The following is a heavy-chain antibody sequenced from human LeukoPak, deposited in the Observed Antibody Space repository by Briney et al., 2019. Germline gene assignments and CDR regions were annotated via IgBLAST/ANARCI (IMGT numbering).Heavy chain of an antibody. CDR2: IFYSGST. CDR3: ARSGWFGGTYYYYMDV. D-gene: IGHD3-10*01. J-gene: IGHJ6*03. CDR1: GGAISSGGFH. Sequence: SQTLSLTCTVSGGAISSGGFHWSWIRQHPGKGLEWIGYIFYSGSTYYNPSLKSRVTISVDTSKNQFSLRPSSVTAADTAVYCCARSGWFGGTYYYYMDVWGKGTTVTVSS. V-gene: IGHV4-31*03.